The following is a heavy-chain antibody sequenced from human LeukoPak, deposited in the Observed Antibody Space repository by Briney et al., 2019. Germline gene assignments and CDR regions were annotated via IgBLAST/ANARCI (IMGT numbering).Heavy chain of an antibody. CDR2: IIPILGIA. CDR3: ATGPAAAGTVDY. Sequence: SVKVSCKASGGTFSSYAISWVRQAPGQGLEWMGRIIPILGIANYAQKFQGRVTITADKSTSTAYMELSSLRSEDTAVYYCATGPAAAGTVDYWGQGTLVTVSS. CDR1: GGTFSSYA. D-gene: IGHD6-13*01. J-gene: IGHJ4*02. V-gene: IGHV1-69*04.